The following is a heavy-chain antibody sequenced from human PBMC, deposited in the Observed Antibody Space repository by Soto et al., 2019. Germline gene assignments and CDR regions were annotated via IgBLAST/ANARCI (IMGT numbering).Heavy chain of an antibody. V-gene: IGHV1-2*02. CDR2: INPNSGGT. CDR3: AREGRAAAGGEELRFDP. Sequence: ASVKVSCKASGYTFTGYYMHWVRQAPGQGLEWMGWINPNSGGTNYAQKFQGRVTMTRDTSISTAYMELSRLRSDDTAVYYCAREGRAAAGGEELRFDPWGQGTLVTVS. D-gene: IGHD6-13*01. CDR1: GYTFTGYY. J-gene: IGHJ5*02.